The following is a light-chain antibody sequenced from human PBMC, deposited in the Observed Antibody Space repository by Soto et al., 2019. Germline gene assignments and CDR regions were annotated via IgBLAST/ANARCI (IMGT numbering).Light chain of an antibody. CDR2: GAS. J-gene: IGKJ1*01. CDR1: QSVSSSY. CDR3: QQYGSSPQR. V-gene: IGKV3-20*01. Sequence: EIVFTQSPGTLSLSPGERATLSCRASQSVSSSYLAWYQQKPGQAPRLLIYGASSRATGIPDRFSGSGSGTDFTLTISRXEPEDFAVYYCQQYGSSPQRFGQGTKVDTK.